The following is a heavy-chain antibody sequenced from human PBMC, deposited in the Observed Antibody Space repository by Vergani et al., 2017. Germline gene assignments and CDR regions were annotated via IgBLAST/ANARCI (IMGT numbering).Heavy chain of an antibody. CDR3: GRRLVGGKHDYGYYGDAFDI. D-gene: IGHD4-17*01. V-gene: IGHV4-30-4*08. CDR2: IYYSGST. CDR1: GGSISSGDYY. Sequence: QVQLQESGPGLVKPSQTLSLTCTVSGGSISSGDYYWSWIRQPPGKGLEWIGYIYYSGSTYYNPSLKSRVTISVDTSKNQFSLKLSSVTAADTAVYYCGRRLVGGKHDYGYYGDAFDIWGQGTMVTVSS. J-gene: IGHJ3*02.